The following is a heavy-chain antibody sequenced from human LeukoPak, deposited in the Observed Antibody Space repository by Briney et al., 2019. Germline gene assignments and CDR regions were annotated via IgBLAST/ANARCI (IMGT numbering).Heavy chain of an antibody. CDR1: GFTFSSYA. CDR2: ISGSGGST. J-gene: IGHJ4*02. D-gene: IGHD6-6*01. V-gene: IGHV3-23*01. Sequence: GGSLRLSCAASGFTFSSYAMSWVRQAPGKGLEWVSAISGSGGSTYYADSVKGRFTISRDNSKNTLYLQMNSLRAEDTAVYYCAKDMEYSSSRPPHYFDYWGQGTLVTVSS. CDR3: AKDMEYSSSRPPHYFDY.